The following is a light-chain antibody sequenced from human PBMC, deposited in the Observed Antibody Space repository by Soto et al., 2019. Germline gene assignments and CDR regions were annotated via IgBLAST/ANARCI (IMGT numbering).Light chain of an antibody. Sequence: QSVLTQPPSASGFPGQSVTISCSGGGSNIGKNTVHWYQVLPGTAPKLLIYSNGQRPSGVPDRFSGSKSGTSASLAISGLQSADEADYYCAAWDDSPNGVVFGGGTKLTVL. CDR2: SNG. CDR1: GSNIGKNT. J-gene: IGLJ2*01. V-gene: IGLV1-44*01. CDR3: AAWDDSPNGVV.